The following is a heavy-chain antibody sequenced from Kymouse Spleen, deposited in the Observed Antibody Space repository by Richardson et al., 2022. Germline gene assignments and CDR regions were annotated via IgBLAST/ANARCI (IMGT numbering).Heavy chain of an antibody. D-gene: IGHD3-10*01. CDR2: IGTAGDT. V-gene: IGHV3-13*01. Sequence: EVQLVESGGGLVQPGGSLRLSCAASGFTFSSYDMHWVRQATGKGLEWVSAIGTAGDTYYPGSVKGRFTISRENAKNSLYLQMNSLRAGDTAVYYCARAPLWFGESIFDYWGQGTLVTVSS. CDR3: ARAPLWFGESIFDY. CDR1: GFTFSSYD. J-gene: IGHJ4*02.